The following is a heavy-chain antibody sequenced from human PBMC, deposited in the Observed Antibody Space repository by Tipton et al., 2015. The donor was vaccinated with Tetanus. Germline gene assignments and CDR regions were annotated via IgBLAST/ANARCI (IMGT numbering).Heavy chain of an antibody. V-gene: IGHV4-31*03. D-gene: IGHD2-15*01. CDR2: IYYSGST. CDR3: ARVLGYCSGGSCYSANYGMDV. Sequence: TLSLTCTVSGGPISSGGYYWSWIRQHPGKGLEWIGYIYYSGSTYYNPSLKSRVTISVDTSKNQFSLKLSSVTAADTAVYYCARVLGYCSGGSCYSANYGMDVWGQGTTVTVSS. J-gene: IGHJ6*02. CDR1: GGPISSGGYY.